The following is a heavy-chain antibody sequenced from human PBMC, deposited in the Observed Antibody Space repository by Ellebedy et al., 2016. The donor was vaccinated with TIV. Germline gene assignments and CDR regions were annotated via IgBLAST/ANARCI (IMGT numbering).Heavy chain of an antibody. CDR2: LYPDAKT. D-gene: IGHD2-21*01. V-gene: IGHV3-66*01. CDR3: ARDPGGGGDFGDNWFDP. J-gene: IGHJ5*02. CDR1: GIIVSDYF. Sequence: GGSLRLSCEASGIIVSDYFMNWVRQAPGKGLEWVSVLYPDAKTNYTDSVNGRFIVSRDSSKNTLYLQMNSLPAEDTAVYYCARDPGGGGDFGDNWFDPWGQGTLVTVSS.